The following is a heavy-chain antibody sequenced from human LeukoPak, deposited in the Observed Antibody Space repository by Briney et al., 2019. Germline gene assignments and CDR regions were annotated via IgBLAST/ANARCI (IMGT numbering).Heavy chain of an antibody. V-gene: IGHV4-61*02. CDR3: ARGVAYDYSNYGLGSSASY. D-gene: IGHD4-11*01. Sequence: SETLSFTCTVSGGSISSGSYYWSWIRQPAGKGLEWIGRIYTSGSTNYNPSLKSRVTISVDTSKNQFSLKLSSVTAADTAVYYCARGVAYDYSNYGLGSSASYWGQGTLVTVSS. J-gene: IGHJ4*02. CDR1: GGSISSGSYY. CDR2: IYTSGST.